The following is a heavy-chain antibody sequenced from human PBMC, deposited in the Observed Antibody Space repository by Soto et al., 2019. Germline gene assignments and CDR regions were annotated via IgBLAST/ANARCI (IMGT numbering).Heavy chain of an antibody. Sequence: ASVKVSCKASGYTFTSYYMHWVRQAPGQGLEWMGIISPSGGSTSYAQKFQGRVTMTRDTSTSTVYMELSSLRSEDTAVYYCARAAYCSGGSCADFDYWGQGALVTVSS. D-gene: IGHD2-15*01. J-gene: IGHJ4*02. V-gene: IGHV1-46*01. CDR2: ISPSGGST. CDR3: ARAAYCSGGSCADFDY. CDR1: GYTFTSYY.